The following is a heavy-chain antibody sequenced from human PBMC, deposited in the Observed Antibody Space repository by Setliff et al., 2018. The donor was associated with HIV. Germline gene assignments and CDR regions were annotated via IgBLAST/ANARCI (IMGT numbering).Heavy chain of an antibody. CDR1: GGTFSSYA. CDR2: INPSGGTT. Sequence: ASVKVSCKASGGTFSSYAISWVRQAPGQGLEWMGIINPSGGTTSYAQKFQGRVTMTRDTSMSTVDMELSSLRSEDTAVYYCARELRGYSGHDVAWGQGTLVTVSS. D-gene: IGHD5-12*01. V-gene: IGHV1-46*01. CDR3: ARELRGYSGHDVA. J-gene: IGHJ4*02.